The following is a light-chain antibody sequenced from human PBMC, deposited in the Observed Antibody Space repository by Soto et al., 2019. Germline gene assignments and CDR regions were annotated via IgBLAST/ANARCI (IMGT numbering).Light chain of an antibody. CDR1: QDIASW. CDR3: QQADSFPLT. CDR2: SAS. V-gene: IGKV1-12*01. Sequence: DIQLTQSPASVSASVGDRVTITCRASQDIASWLAWYQQKPGKAPNLLIYSASSLQSGVPSRFSGDGSETEFTLTISSLQPEDFATYYYQQADSFPLTFGGGTKVEL. J-gene: IGKJ4*01.